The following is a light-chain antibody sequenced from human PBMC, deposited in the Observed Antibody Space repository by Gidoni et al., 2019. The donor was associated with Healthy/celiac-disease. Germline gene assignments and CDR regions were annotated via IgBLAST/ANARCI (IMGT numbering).Light chain of an antibody. V-gene: IGKV1-8*01. Sequence: IRMTQSPSSFSASTGDRVTITCRSSQGISSYLAWYQQKPGKAPKLLIYAASTLQSGVPSRFSGSGSGTDFTLTISCLQSEDFATYYCQQYYSYPRYTFGQGTKLEIK. CDR1: QGISSY. CDR3: QQYYSYPRYT. CDR2: AAS. J-gene: IGKJ2*01.